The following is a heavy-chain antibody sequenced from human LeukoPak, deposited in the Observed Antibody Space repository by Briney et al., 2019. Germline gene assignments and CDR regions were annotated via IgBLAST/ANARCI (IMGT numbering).Heavy chain of an antibody. Sequence: GGSLRLSCAASGFTFSSYAMSWVRQAPGKGLEWISAISGSGGSTYYADSVKGRFTISRDNSKNTLYLQMNSLRAEDTAVYYCAKDGGWEPYFDYWGQGTLVTVSS. D-gene: IGHD1-26*01. CDR1: GFTFSSYA. V-gene: IGHV3-23*01. CDR2: ISGSGGST. CDR3: AKDGGWEPYFDY. J-gene: IGHJ4*02.